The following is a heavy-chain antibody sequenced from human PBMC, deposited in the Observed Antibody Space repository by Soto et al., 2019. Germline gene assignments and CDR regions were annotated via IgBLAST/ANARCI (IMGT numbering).Heavy chain of an antibody. CDR1: GGTFSSYT. D-gene: IGHD2-15*01. CDR3: ARVEGVGCSGGSCYYYYYYMDV. CDR2: IIPILGIA. J-gene: IGHJ6*03. Sequence: QVQLVQSGAEVKKPGSSVKVSCKASGGTFSSYTISWVRQAPGQGLEWMGRIIPILGIANYAQKFQGRVTITADKSTSTAYMELSSLRSEDTAVYYCARVEGVGCSGGSCYYYYYYMDVWGKGTTVTVSS. V-gene: IGHV1-69*02.